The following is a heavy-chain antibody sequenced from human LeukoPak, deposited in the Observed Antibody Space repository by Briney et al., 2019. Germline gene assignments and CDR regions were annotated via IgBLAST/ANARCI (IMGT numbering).Heavy chain of an antibody. CDR1: GGSMSNYYY. D-gene: IGHD5-24*01. J-gene: IGHJ3*02. CDR2: IYYSGST. CDR3: ARGRDGYNVDAFDI. V-gene: IGHV4-59*01. Sequence: SETLSLTCTVSGGSMSNYYYWSWIRQPPGKGLEWIGYIYYSGSTNYNPSLKSRVTISVDTSKNQFSLKLSSVTAADTAVYYCARGRDGYNVDAFDIWGQGTMVTVSS.